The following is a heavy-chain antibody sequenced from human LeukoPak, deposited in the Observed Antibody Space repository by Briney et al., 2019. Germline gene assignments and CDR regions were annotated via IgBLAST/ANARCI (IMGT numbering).Heavy chain of an antibody. J-gene: IGHJ4*02. CDR1: GLTFSSNW. D-gene: IGHD1-1*01. CDR3: ARNFNWRFDY. V-gene: IGHV3-7*01. CDR2: IKQDGSEK. Sequence: GGSLRLSCAAPGLTFSSNWMSWVGQAPGKGLRWVANIKQDGSEKYYVDSVKGRFTISRDNAKNSLYLQMNSLRAEDTAVYYCARNFNWRFDYWGQGTLVTVSS.